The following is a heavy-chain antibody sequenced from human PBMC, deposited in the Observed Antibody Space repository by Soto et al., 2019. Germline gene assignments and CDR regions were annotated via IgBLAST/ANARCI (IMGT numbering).Heavy chain of an antibody. Sequence: KPSETLSLTXSVSGGSISSSFWSWIRQPPGKELEWIGYISYSGSTTYNPSLKSRITLSVDTSKNQFSLRVASVTAADTAVYYCARGHRAMEYYYYYGMDVWGQGTTVTVSS. CDR3: ARGHRAMEYYYYYGMDV. D-gene: IGHD5-18*01. CDR1: GGSISSSF. CDR2: ISYSGST. V-gene: IGHV4-59*01. J-gene: IGHJ6*02.